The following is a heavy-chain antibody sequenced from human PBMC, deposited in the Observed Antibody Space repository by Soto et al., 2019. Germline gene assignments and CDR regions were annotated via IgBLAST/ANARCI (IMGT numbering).Heavy chain of an antibody. D-gene: IGHD3-10*01. V-gene: IGHV4-59*08. Sequence: QVQLQESGPGMVKPSETLSLTCTGSSDPTSTHTWGWIRQTPGKGLEWIGYIYETGGTAYNPSLTGRVTISLDGSTKELALKLSSATAADTAMYHCVRQGIGPLHGLVDVWGRGTTVIVSS. CDR2: IYETGGT. CDR1: SDPTSTHT. J-gene: IGHJ6*02. CDR3: VRQGIGPLHGLVDV.